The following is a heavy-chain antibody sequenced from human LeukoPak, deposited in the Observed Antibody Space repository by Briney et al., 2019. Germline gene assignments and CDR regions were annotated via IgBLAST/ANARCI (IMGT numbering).Heavy chain of an antibody. CDR2: INHSGST. CDR3: ASVRRGFGESSKYYAYYYMGV. Sequence: PSETLSLTCAVYGGSFSGYYWSWIRQPPGKGLEWIGEINHSGSTNYNPSFKSRVTISVDTSKNQFSLKLTSVTAADTAVYYCASVRRGFGESSKYYAYYYMGVWGKGTTVTISS. D-gene: IGHD3-10*01. J-gene: IGHJ6*03. CDR1: GGSFSGYY. V-gene: IGHV4-34*01.